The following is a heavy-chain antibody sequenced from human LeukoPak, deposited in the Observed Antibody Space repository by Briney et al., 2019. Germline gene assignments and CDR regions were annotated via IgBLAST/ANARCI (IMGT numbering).Heavy chain of an antibody. CDR3: AAYYYDSSGYYYELDP. V-gene: IGHV4-4*07. Sequence: SETLSLACTVSGGSISSYYWSWIRQPAGKGLEWIGRIYTSGSTNYNPSLKSRVTMSVDTSKNQFSLKLSSVTAADTAVYYCAAYYYDSSGYYYELDPWGQGTLVTVSS. CDR1: GGSISSYY. D-gene: IGHD3-22*01. CDR2: IYTSGST. J-gene: IGHJ5*02.